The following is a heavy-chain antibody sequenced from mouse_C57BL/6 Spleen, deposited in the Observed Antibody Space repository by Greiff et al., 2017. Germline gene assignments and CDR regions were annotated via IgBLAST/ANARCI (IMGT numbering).Heavy chain of an antibody. CDR3: ARDGVATGMDY. V-gene: IGHV1-82*01. CDR1: GYAFSSSW. D-gene: IGHD1-1*02. CDR2: IYPGDGDT. Sequence: VQLQQSGPELVKPGASVKISCKASGYAFSSSWMNWVKQRPGKGLEWIGRIYPGDGDTNYNGKFKGKATLTADKSSSTAYMQLSSLTSEDSAVYFCARDGVATGMDYWGQGTSVTVSS. J-gene: IGHJ4*01.